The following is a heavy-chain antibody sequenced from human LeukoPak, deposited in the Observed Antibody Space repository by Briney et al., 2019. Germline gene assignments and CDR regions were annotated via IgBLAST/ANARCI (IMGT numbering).Heavy chain of an antibody. Sequence: GASVKVSCKASGGTFSSSPITWVRQAPGQGLEWMGRIIPMLAIANYAQKFQGRVTITADKSTRTAYMELISLRSEDTAVYYCAKERAGYTNPYYFDYWGQGTLVTVSS. CDR3: AKERAGYTNPYYFDY. D-gene: IGHD3-16*02. J-gene: IGHJ4*02. V-gene: IGHV1-69*04. CDR2: IIPMLAIA. CDR1: GGTFSSSP.